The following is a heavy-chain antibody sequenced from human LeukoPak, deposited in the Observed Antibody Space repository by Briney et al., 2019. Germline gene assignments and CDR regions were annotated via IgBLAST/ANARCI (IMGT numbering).Heavy chain of an antibody. D-gene: IGHD3-22*01. J-gene: IGHJ4*02. CDR2: ISGRDGTT. CDR3: TRGLYYDDGTGWDY. Sequence: PGGSLRLSCEASGFSFRSYAMAWVRQAPGKGLQWVSGISGRDGTTYYADSVKGRFTISRDNSKDTLYLQMSSLTVADTAVYFCTRGLYYDDGTGWDYWGQGTLVTVSS. V-gene: IGHV3-23*01. CDR1: GFSFRSYA.